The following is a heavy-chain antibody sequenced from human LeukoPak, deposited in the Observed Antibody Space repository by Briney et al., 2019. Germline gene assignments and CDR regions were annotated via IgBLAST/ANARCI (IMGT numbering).Heavy chain of an antibody. Sequence: GGSLRLSCAASGFTFSDYYMSWIRQAPGKGLEWVSYISSSGSTIYYADSVKGRFTISRDNAKNSLYLQMNSLGAEDTAVYYCARVPDGDYWYFDLWGRGTLVTVSS. CDR3: ARVPDGDYWYFDL. D-gene: IGHD4-17*01. CDR2: ISSSGSTI. J-gene: IGHJ2*01. V-gene: IGHV3-11*01. CDR1: GFTFSDYY.